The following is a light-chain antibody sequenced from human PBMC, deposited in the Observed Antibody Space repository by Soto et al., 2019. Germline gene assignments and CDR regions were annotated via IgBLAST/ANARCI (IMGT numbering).Light chain of an antibody. J-gene: IGLJ2*01. CDR1: SSNTGSNT. CDR2: SNN. V-gene: IGLV1-44*01. Sequence: QSVLTQPPSASGTPGQRVTISCPGSSSNTGSNTVNWYQQLPGTAPKLLIYSNNQRPSGVPDRFSGSKSGTSDSLAISGLQSEDEADYYCAAWDDSLNGVVFGGGTQLTVL. CDR3: AAWDDSLNGVV.